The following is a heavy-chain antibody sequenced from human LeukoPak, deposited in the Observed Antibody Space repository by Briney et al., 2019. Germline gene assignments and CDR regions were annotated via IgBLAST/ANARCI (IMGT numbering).Heavy chain of an antibody. CDR2: IRYDGSNK. V-gene: IGHV3-30*02. CDR3: AKERDTAMVTIDY. CDR1: GFTFSSYG. J-gene: IGHJ4*02. Sequence: PGGSLRLSCAASGFTFSSYGMHWVRQAPGKGLEWVAFIRYDGSNKYYADSVKGRLTISRDNSKNTLYLQMNSLRAEDTAVYYCAKERDTAMVTIDYWGQGTLVTVSS. D-gene: IGHD5-18*01.